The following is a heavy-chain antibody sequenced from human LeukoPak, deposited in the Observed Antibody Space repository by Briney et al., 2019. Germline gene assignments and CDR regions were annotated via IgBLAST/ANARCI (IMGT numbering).Heavy chain of an antibody. D-gene: IGHD3-22*01. V-gene: IGHV1-2*06. CDR3: ARDDSRPYYYDSSGYVY. CDR2: INPNSGGT. CDR1: GYTFTGYY. Sequence: ASVKVSCKASGYTFTGYYMHWVRQAPGQGLEWMGRINPNSGGTNYAQKFQGRVTMTRDTSISTAYMGLSRLRSDDTAVYYCARDDSRPYYYDSSGYVYWGQGTLVTVSS. J-gene: IGHJ4*02.